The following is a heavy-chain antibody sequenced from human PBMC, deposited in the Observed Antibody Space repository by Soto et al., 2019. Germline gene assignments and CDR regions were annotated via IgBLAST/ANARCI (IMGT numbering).Heavy chain of an antibody. V-gene: IGHV1-18*01. D-gene: IGHD2-8*02. CDR2: ISDYNGNT. CDR3: ARDGGVQARFDP. J-gene: IGHJ5*02. CDR1: GYTFTSYG. Sequence: QGQLVQSGAEVKKPGASVKVSCQSSGYTFTSYGISWVRQAPGHGLEWMGWISDYNGNTNYAQKLQGRVTMTTDTSTSTAYMGLRSLSSDDTAVYYYARDGGVQARFDPWGQGTLVTVSS.